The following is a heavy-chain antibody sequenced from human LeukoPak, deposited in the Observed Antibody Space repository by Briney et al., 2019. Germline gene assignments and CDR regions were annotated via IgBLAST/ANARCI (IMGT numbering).Heavy chain of an antibody. J-gene: IGHJ4*02. V-gene: IGHV4-59*01. Sequence: SETLSLTCTVSGGSISSYYWSWIRQPPGKGLEWIGYIYYSGSTNYNPSLKSRVTISVDTSKNQFSLKLSSVTAADTAVYYCARHEAVRGVIIYGFDYWGQGTLVTVSS. CDR1: GGSISSYY. CDR3: ARHEAVRGVIIYGFDY. CDR2: IYYSGST. D-gene: IGHD3-10*01.